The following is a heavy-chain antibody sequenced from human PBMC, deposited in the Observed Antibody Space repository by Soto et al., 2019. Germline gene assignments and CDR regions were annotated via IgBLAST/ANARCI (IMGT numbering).Heavy chain of an antibody. CDR3: ARLPPPTYCSGSTCSGY. CDR1: GYSFTNYW. D-gene: IGHD2-15*01. V-gene: IGHV5-10-1*01. Sequence: GESLKISCKGSGYSFTNYWIHWVRQMAGKGLEWMGRIDPDDSYTNYSPSFQGHVTISVDKSISTAYLQWSSLQASDTAIYYCARLPPPTYCSGSTCSGYWGRGTLVTVSS. J-gene: IGHJ4*02. CDR2: IDPDDSYT.